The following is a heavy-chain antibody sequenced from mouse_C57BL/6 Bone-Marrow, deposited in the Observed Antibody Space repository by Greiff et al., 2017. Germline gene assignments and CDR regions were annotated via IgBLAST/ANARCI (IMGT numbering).Heavy chain of an antibody. CDR2: IYPGSGST. CDR3: ARGGFITAVVDWYFEV. D-gene: IGHD1-1*01. Sequence: VKLQQPGAELVKPGASVKMSCKASGYTFTSYWITWVKQRPGQGLEWIGDIYPGSGSTNYNEKFKSKATLTVDTSSSTAYMQLSSLTSEDSAVYYWARGGFITAVVDWYFEVWGTGTTVTVSS. CDR1: GYTFTSYW. V-gene: IGHV1-55*01. J-gene: IGHJ1*03.